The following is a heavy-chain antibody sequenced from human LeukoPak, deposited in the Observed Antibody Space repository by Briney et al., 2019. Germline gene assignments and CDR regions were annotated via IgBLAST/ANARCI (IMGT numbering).Heavy chain of an antibody. V-gene: IGHV1-69*04. D-gene: IGHD3-10*01. J-gene: IGHJ4*02. CDR1: GGTFSSYA. CDR3: ATYHGLGNSAYRY. Sequence: SVKVSCKASGGTFSSYAISWVRQAPGQGLEWMGRIIPIFGIANYAQKLQGRVTMTTDTSTSTAYMELRSLRSDDTAVYYCATYHGLGNSAYRYWGQGTLVTVSS. CDR2: IIPIFGIA.